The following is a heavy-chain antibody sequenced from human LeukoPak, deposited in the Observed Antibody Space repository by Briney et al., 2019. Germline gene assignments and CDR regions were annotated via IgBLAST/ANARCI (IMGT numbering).Heavy chain of an antibody. V-gene: IGHV4-34*01. CDR1: GGSFSNYY. D-gene: IGHD3-22*01. CDR2: INHSGDT. Sequence: PSETLSLTCAVSGGSFSNYYWSCIRQSPEKGLEWIGEINHSGDTNYNPSLKSRVTISLDTSKNQFSLNLTSVTAADTAVYFCARDVVLIKPKPLLSHYYMDVWGKGTTVTISS. CDR3: ARDVVLIKPKPLLSHYYMDV. J-gene: IGHJ6*03.